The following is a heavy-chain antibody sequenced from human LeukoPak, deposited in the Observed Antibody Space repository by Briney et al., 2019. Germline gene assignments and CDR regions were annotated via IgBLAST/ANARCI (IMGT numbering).Heavy chain of an antibody. Sequence: SETLSLTCTVSGGSIGSYHWSWVRQPPGKGLEWIGYIFDSGSPSYKPALKSRVTISLDTSKNQFSLRLGSATAADTAVYYCARHDDNGWYVFDIWGQGTLVTVSS. CDR3: ARHDDNGWYVFDI. CDR2: IFDSGSP. V-gene: IGHV4-59*08. CDR1: GGSIGSYH. J-gene: IGHJ4*02. D-gene: IGHD6-19*01.